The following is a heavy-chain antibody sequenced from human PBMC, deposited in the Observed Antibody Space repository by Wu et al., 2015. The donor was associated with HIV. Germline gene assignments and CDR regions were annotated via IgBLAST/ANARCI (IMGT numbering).Heavy chain of an antibody. CDR1: GYTFTSYD. CDR3: ARGLLRYCSGDSCYYYYGMDV. J-gene: IGHJ6*02. CDR2: MNPNSGKI. V-gene: IGHV1-8*01. D-gene: IGHD2-15*01. Sequence: QVQLVQSGAEVKKPGASVKVSCKASGYTFTSYDINWVRQATGQGLEWMGWMNPNSGKIGYAQKFQGRVTMTRNTSISTAYMELSSLRSEDTAVYYCARGLLRYCSGDSCYYYYGMDVWGQGTTVTVSS.